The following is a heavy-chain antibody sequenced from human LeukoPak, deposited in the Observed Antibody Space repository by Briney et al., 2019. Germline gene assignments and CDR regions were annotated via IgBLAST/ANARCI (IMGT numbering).Heavy chain of an antibody. CDR1: GGSISSGSYY. D-gene: IGHD6-19*01. CDR3: ARDHGSGWLAEADAFDI. V-gene: IGHV4-61*02. CDR2: IYTSGST. Sequence: KASQTLSLTCTVSGGSISSGSYYWSWIRQPAGKGLEWIGRIYTSGSTNYNPSLKSRVTISVDTSKNQFSLKLSSVTAADTAVYYCARDHGSGWLAEADAFDIWGQGTMVTVSS. J-gene: IGHJ3*02.